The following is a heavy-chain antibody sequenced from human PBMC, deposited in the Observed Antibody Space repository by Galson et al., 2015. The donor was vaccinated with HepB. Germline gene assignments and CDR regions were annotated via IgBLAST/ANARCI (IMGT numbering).Heavy chain of an antibody. Sequence: SLRLSCAASGFTFSSYAMHWVRQAPSKGLEWVADIAYDGSNKYYADSVKGRFTISRDNSKNTLYLQMNSLRAEDTAVYYCARDDSSGYYSAADAFDIWGQGTMVTVSS. J-gene: IGHJ3*02. CDR1: GFTFSSYA. D-gene: IGHD3-22*01. CDR2: IAYDGSNK. CDR3: ARDDSSGYYSAADAFDI. V-gene: IGHV3-30*04.